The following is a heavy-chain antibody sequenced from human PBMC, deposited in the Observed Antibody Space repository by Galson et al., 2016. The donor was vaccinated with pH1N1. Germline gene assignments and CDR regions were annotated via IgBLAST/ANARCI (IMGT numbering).Heavy chain of an antibody. J-gene: IGHJ4*02. CDR3: ARVAPEYYDFWSGYPVADY. V-gene: IGHV3-7*03. Sequence: SLRLSCAASGITFSSYWMSWVRQAPGKGLEWVANIKQDGSEKYYVDSVKGRFTIPRDNAKNSLYLQMNSLRAEDTAVYYCARVAPEYYDFWSGYPVADYWGQGTLVTVSS. CDR2: IKQDGSEK. CDR1: GITFSSYW. D-gene: IGHD3-3*01.